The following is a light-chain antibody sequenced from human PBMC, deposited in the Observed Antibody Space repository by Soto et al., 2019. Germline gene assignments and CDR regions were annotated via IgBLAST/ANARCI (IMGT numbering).Light chain of an antibody. J-gene: IGLJ1*01. CDR3: NSYATGNTRV. Sequence: YVSWYQQHPGKAPKVLISEVSNRPSGVSNRFSGSKSGNTASLTISGLQAEDEADYYCNSYATGNTRVFGTGTKVTVL. CDR2: EVS. CDR1: Y. V-gene: IGLV2-14*01.